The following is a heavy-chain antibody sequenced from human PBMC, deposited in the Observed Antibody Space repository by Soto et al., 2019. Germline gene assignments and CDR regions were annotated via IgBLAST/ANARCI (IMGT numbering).Heavy chain of an antibody. V-gene: IGHV3-33*01. CDR3: ATGGYCSSTSCYTQPPEMAMDV. CDR2: IWYDGSNK. CDR1: GFTFSSYG. D-gene: IGHD2-2*02. J-gene: IGHJ6*02. Sequence: GGSLRLSCAASGFTFSSYGMHWVRQAPGKGLEWVAVIWYDGSNKYYADSVKGRFTISRDNSKNTLYLQMNSLRAEDTAVYYCATGGYCSSTSCYTQPPEMAMDVWGQGTTVTVSS.